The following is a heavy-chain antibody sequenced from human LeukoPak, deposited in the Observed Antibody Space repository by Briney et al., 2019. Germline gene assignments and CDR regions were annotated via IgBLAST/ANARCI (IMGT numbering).Heavy chain of an antibody. V-gene: IGHV5-51*01. CDR2: IYPGDSDT. CDR3: ARPITIFGVVSDAFDI. CDR1: GYSFTSYW. J-gene: IGHJ3*02. D-gene: IGHD3-3*01. Sequence: GESLKISCKGSGYSFTSYWTGWVRQMPGKGLEWMGIIYPGDSDTRYSPSFQGQVTISADKSISTAYLQWSSLKALDTAMYYCARPITIFGVVSDAFDIWGQGTMVTVSS.